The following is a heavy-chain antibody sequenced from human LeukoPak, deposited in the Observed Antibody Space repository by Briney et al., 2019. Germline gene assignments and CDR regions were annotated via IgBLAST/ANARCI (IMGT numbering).Heavy chain of an antibody. CDR2: ISAYNGNT. J-gene: IGHJ4*02. Sequence: ASVKVSCKASGYTFTSYGISWVRQAPGQGLEWMGWISAYNGNTNYAQKLQGRVTMTTDTSTSTAYMELRSLRSDDTAVYYCARVEDYYDSSRYYYFDYWGQGTLVTVSS. CDR3: ARVEDYYDSSRYYYFDY. CDR1: GYTFTSYG. D-gene: IGHD3-22*01. V-gene: IGHV1-18*01.